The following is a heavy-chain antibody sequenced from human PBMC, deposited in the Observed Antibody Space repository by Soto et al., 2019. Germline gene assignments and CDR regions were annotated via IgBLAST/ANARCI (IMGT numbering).Heavy chain of an antibody. CDR1: GGSFSCYY. V-gene: IGHV4-34*01. CDR2: INHSGST. CDR3: ARGRVYGMDV. Sequence: SETLCLTCAVYGGSFSCYYWSWIRQPPGKGLEWIGEINHSGSTNYNPSLKSRVTISVDTSKNQFSLKLSSVTAADTAVYYCARGRVYGMDVWGQGTTVTVSS. J-gene: IGHJ6*02.